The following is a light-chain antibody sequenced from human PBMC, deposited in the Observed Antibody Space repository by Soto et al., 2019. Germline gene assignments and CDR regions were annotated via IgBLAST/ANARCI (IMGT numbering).Light chain of an antibody. CDR3: QTWGTGPWV. Sequence: QAVVTQSPSASASLGASVKLTCTLSSGHSSYAIAWHQQQPEKGPRYLMKLNSVGSHSKGDGIPDRFSGSSSGAERYLTISSLQSEDEADYYCQTWGTGPWVFGGGTKLTVL. CDR2: LNSVGSH. CDR1: SGHSSYA. V-gene: IGLV4-69*01. J-gene: IGLJ3*02.